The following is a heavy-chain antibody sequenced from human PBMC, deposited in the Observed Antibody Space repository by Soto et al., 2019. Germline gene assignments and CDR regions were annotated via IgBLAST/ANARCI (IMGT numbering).Heavy chain of an antibody. V-gene: IGHV4-30-2*01. CDR1: GGSIVSVGDR. CDR3: AAGGGLPPYF. J-gene: IGHJ1*01. D-gene: IGHD5-12*01. CDR2: IYHSGST. Sequence: SQLMCHTWGVVGGSIVSVGDRCIRIRKPPGKGLEWIGYIYHSGSTYYNPSLKSRVTISVDRSKNQFSLKLSSVTAADTAVYYCAAGGGLPPYFWGQGTRVIVTS.